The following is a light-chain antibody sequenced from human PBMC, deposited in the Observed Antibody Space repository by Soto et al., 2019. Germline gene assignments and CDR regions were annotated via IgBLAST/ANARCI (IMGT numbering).Light chain of an antibody. CDR2: GAT. CDR1: QTVGTSY. Sequence: EVVLTQSPGTLSLSTGERATLSCRASQTVGTSYLAWYQQKPGRAPRLLIYGATNRATGIPDRFSGSGSGTDFTLTISRLEPEDFAVYYCQQYGSSVWTFGQGTTVDIK. CDR3: QQYGSSVWT. V-gene: IGKV3-20*01. J-gene: IGKJ1*01.